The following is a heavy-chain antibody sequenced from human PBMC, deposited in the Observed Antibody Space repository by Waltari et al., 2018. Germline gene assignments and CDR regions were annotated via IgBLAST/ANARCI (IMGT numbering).Heavy chain of an antibody. Sequence: EVPLLESGGGWVQPGGSLSLYCAAAGFPFRSYAMSWVRQAPGKWLEWVSAISGSGGSTYYADSVKGLFTISRDNSKNTLYLQMNSLRSDDTAVYYCANPFDYWGQGTLVTVSS. V-gene: IGHV3-23*01. J-gene: IGHJ4*02. CDR1: GFPFRSYA. CDR3: ANPFDY. CDR2: ISGSGGST.